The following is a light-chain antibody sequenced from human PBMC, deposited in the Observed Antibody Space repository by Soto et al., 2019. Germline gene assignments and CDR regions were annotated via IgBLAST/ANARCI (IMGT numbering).Light chain of an antibody. V-gene: IGKV3-20*01. Sequence: EFVLTHSPGTLSLSPGERATLSCRASQTVRNNYLAWYQQKPGQAPKLLIYDASSRATGIPDRFSGGGSGTDFILTISRLEPEDFAVYYCQQFSSYPLTFGGGTKVEIK. CDR1: QTVRNNY. CDR2: DAS. CDR3: QQFSSYPLT. J-gene: IGKJ4*01.